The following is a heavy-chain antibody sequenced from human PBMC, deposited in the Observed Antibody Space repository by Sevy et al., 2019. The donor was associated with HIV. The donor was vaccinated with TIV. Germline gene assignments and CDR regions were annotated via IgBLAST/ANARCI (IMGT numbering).Heavy chain of an antibody. CDR3: AKDGLWLSVAY. J-gene: IGHJ4*02. D-gene: IGHD5-18*01. Sequence: GGSLRLSCAASGFTFSSYAMTWVRQAPGKGLEWVSSISGSGGNTYYAHSVKGRFTISRDSSKNTVSLQMNSLRAEDTAVYYCAKDGLWLSVAYWGQGTLVTVSS. V-gene: IGHV3-23*01. CDR2: ISGSGGNT. CDR1: GFTFSSYA.